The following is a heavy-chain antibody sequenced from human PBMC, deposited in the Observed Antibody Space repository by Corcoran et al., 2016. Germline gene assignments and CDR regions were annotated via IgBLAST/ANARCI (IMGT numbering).Heavy chain of an antibody. J-gene: IGHJ4*02. V-gene: IGHV3-48*04. CDR1: GFTFSSYS. CDR2: ISSSSSTI. CDR3: AREGGYYYGSGDY. Sequence: EVQLVEAGGDLVQPGGSLRLSCAASGFTFSSYSMNWVRQAPGQGLEWVSYISSSSSTIYYADSVKGRLTISRDNAKNSLYLQMNSLRAEDTAVYYCAREGGYYYGSGDYWGQGTLVTVSS. D-gene: IGHD3-10*01.